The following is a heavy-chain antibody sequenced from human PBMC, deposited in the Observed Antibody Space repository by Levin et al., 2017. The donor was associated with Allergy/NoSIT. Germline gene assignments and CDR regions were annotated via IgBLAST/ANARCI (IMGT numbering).Heavy chain of an antibody. J-gene: IGHJ4*02. V-gene: IGHV3-11*01. CDR2: IRSSGRII. CDR1: GFTFSDYS. D-gene: IGHD3-10*01. Sequence: GGSLRLSCAASGFTFSDYSMSWVRQAPGKGLEWLSYIRSSGRIIYYADSVKGRFTTSRDNAKNSLSLQMDSLRAEDTAVYYCVRDMGDCWGQGTLVAVSS. CDR3: VRDMGDC.